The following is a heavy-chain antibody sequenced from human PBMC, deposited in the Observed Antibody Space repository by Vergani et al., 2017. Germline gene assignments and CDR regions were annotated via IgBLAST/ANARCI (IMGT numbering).Heavy chain of an antibody. CDR2: IYHSGSP. J-gene: IGHJ4*02. CDR1: GGSISSYY. V-gene: IGHV4-59*12. D-gene: IGHD3-16*02. Sequence: QVQLQESGPGLVKPSETLSLTCTVSGGSISSYYWSWIRQPPGKGLEWIGYIYHSGSPFYNPSLKSRFTISIDTSRNRFSLRLPSVTAADTAVYFCARDRDLSTIDYWGQGTLVTVSS. CDR3: ARDRDLSTIDY.